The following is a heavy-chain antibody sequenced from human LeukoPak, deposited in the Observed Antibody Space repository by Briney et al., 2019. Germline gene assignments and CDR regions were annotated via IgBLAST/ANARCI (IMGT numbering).Heavy chain of an antibody. CDR1: GYTFTIYD. V-gene: IGHV1-8*02. CDR2: MNPNSGNT. CDR3: AREGDVVVPAAMYYMDV. Sequence: GASVNVSCKASGYTFTIYDINWVRQATGQGLEWMGWMNPNSGNTGYAQKFQGRVTMTTDASTSTAYMELRSLRSDDTAVYYCAREGDVVVPAAMYYMDVWGKGTTVTVSS. J-gene: IGHJ6*03. D-gene: IGHD2-2*01.